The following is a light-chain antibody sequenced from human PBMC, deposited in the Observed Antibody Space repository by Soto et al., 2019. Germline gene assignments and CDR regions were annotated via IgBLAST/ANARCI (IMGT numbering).Light chain of an antibody. CDR3: QQYGRSPWT. CDR1: QSVSSSY. J-gene: IGKJ1*01. V-gene: IGKV3-20*01. Sequence: EIVLTQSPGTLSLSPGERATLSCRARQSVSSSYLAWYQQKPGQAPRLLIYDASSRATGIPDRFSGSGSGTDFTLTISRLEPEDFAVYYCQQYGRSPWTFGQGTKVEIK. CDR2: DAS.